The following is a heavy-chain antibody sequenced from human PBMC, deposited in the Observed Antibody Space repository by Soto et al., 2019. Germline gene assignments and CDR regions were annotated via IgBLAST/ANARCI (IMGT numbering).Heavy chain of an antibody. CDR1: GYSFTDYH. Sequence: VKVSCKASGYSFTDYHIHWVRQAPGQGLEWMGWMNPNSGNTDYAQKFQGQVTMSDDKSISIAYLQWSSLRASDTAVYYCVRASNNVNGFPEAFDIWGQGTSVT. CDR2: MNPNSGNT. V-gene: IGHV1-2*02. J-gene: IGHJ3*02. CDR3: VRASNNVNGFPEAFDI. D-gene: IGHD2-8*01.